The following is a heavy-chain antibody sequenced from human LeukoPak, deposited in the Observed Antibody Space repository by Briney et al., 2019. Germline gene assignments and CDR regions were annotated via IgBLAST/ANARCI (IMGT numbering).Heavy chain of an antibody. CDR3: ARVPNRNYNWNDLGYFDY. CDR2: ISYDGSNK. D-gene: IGHD1-20*01. J-gene: IGHJ4*02. V-gene: IGHV3-30-3*01. CDR1: GFTFSSYA. Sequence: GGSLRLSCAASGFTFSSYAMHWVRQAPGKGLEWVAVISYDGSNKYYADSVKGRFTISRDNSKNTLYLQMNSLRAEDTAVYYCARVPNRNYNWNDLGYFDYWGQGTLVTVSS.